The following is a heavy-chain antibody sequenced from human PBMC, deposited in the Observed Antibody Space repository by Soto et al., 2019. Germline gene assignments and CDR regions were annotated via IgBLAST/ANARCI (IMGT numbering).Heavy chain of an antibody. CDR1: GYTFTNHG. V-gene: IGHV1-18*01. CDR2: ISANNGDT. D-gene: IGHD3-10*01. J-gene: IGHJ6*03. Sequence: QVQLVQSGAEVKKPGASVQVSCKASGYTFTNHGISWVRQAPGQGLEWLGWISANNGDTNYAQKFQGRVTVTTDTSTSTGYMELRSLRSEDTAVYYCASMVRGSNIDYYHYMDVWGKGTTVTVSS. CDR3: ASMVRGSNIDYYHYMDV.